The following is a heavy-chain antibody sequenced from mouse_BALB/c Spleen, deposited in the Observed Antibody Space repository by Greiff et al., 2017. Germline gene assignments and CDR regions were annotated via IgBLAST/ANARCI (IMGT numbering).Heavy chain of an antibody. V-gene: IGHV1S127*01. CDR2: IDPSDSYT. D-gene: IGHD2-4*01. J-gene: IGHJ4*01. CDR1: GYTFTSYW. CDR3: TSYDSYYAMDY. Sequence: VQLQQSGAELVKPGASVKMSCKASGYTFTSYWMHWVKQRPGQGLEWIGVIDPSDSYTSYNQKFKGKATLTVDTSSSTAYMQLSSLTSEDSAVYYCTSYDSYYAMDYWGQGTSVTVSS.